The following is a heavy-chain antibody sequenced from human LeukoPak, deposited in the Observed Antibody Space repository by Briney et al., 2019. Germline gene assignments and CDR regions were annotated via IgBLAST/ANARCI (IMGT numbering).Heavy chain of an antibody. CDR1: GGSISSSSYY. CDR3: ARGLAAAGHDAFDI. Sequence: PSETLSLTCTVSGGSISSSSYYWGWIRQPPGKGLEWIGSIYYSGSTYYNPSLKSRVTISVDTSKNQFSLKLSSVTAADTAVYYCARGLAAAGHDAFDIWGQGTMVTVSS. D-gene: IGHD6-13*01. J-gene: IGHJ3*02. CDR2: IYYSGST. V-gene: IGHV4-39*07.